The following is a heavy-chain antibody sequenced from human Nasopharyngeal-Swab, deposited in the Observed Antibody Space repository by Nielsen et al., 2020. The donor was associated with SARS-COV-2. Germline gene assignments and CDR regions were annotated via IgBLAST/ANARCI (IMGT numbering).Heavy chain of an antibody. CDR1: GYTFTSYD. CDR3: ARGPRGPTESGLNY. J-gene: IGHJ4*02. V-gene: IGHV1-8*01. CDR2: MNPNSGNT. D-gene: IGHD1-26*01. Sequence: ASVKVSCKASGYTFTSYDINWVRQATGQGLEWMGWMNPNSGNTGYAQKFQGRVTITRNTSISTAYMELSSLRSEDTAVYYCARGPRGPTESGLNYWGQGTLVTVSS.